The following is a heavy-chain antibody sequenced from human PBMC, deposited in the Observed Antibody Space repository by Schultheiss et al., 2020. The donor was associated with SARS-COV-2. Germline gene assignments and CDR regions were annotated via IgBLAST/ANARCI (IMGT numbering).Heavy chain of an antibody. Sequence: GGSLRLSCAASGFTFSDYYMSWVRQAPGKGLEWVSGINWNGGSTGYADSVKGRFTISRDNAKNSLYLQMNSLRDEDTAVYYCARDIVPAAISPYYYYGMDVWGQGTTVTVSS. J-gene: IGHJ6*02. CDR1: GFTFSDYY. CDR3: ARDIVPAAISPYYYYGMDV. V-gene: IGHV3-20*04. D-gene: IGHD2-2*01. CDR2: INWNGGST.